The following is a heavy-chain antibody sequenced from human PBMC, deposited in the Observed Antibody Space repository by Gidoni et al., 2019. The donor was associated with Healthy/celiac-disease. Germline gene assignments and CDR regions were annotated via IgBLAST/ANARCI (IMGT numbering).Heavy chain of an antibody. D-gene: IGHD3-10*01. CDR3: AHKDYYGSGSYYNDGFHDAFDI. CDR1: GFSPSTSGAG. J-gene: IGHJ3*02. CDR2: SDWNDDT. Sequence: QITLKESGPTLVKPTQTLTLTCTFSGFSPSTSGAGVGWIRQPPGKALGWLALSDWNDDTRYSPSLKSRLTITKDTAKNQGVLTRTNMDPVDTATYYCAHKDYYGSGSYYNDGFHDAFDIWGQGTMVTVAS. V-gene: IGHV2-5*01.